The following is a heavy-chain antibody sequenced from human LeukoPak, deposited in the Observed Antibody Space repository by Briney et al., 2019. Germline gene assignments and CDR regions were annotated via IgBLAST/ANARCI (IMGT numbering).Heavy chain of an antibody. CDR1: GFTFSSYA. CDR3: AKALLEPCDY. V-gene: IGHV3-23*01. CDR2: ISGSGGST. J-gene: IGHJ4*02. D-gene: IGHD3-3*01. Sequence: SGGSLRLSCAASGFTFSSYAMSWVRQAPGKGLEWVLAISGSGGSTYYADSVKGRFTISRDNSKNTLYLQMNSLRAEDTAVYYCAKALLEPCDYWGQGTLVTVSS.